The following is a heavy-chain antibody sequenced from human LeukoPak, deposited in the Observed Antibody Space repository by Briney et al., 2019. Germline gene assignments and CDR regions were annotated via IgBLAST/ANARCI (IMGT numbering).Heavy chain of an antibody. CDR2: INPSGGST. Sequence: ASVKVSCKASGYTFTSYYMHWVRQAPGQGLEWMGIINPSGGSTSYAQKFQGRVTMTRDMSTSTVYMELSSLRSEDTAVYYCARGAHGITGIGWFDPWGQGTLVTLSS. V-gene: IGHV1-46*01. D-gene: IGHD1-20*01. CDR3: ARGAHGITGIGWFDP. J-gene: IGHJ5*02. CDR1: GYTFTSYY.